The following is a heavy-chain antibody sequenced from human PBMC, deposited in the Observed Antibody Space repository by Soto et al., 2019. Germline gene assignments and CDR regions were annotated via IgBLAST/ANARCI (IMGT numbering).Heavy chain of an antibody. Sequence: QVQLQESGPGLVKPSGTLSLTCAVSSGSISSSNWWSWVRQPPGKGLEWIGEISHNGSTNYNPSLKRRVTISVDKSKNQFSLKLSSVTAADTAVYYCARAFGYSGSHYYYDYMDVWGKGTPVTVSS. CDR3: ARAFGYSGSHYYYDYMDV. D-gene: IGHD1-26*01. V-gene: IGHV4-4*02. CDR2: ISHNGST. J-gene: IGHJ6*03. CDR1: SGSISSSNW.